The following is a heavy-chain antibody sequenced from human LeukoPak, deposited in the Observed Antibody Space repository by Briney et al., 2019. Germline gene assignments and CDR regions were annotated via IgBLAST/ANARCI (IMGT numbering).Heavy chain of an antibody. Sequence: SETLSLTCTVSGGSISSSSYYWGWIRQPPGKGLEWIGSIYYSGSTYYNPSLKSRVTISVDTSKNQFSLKLSSVTAADTAVYYCARRLDYDFWSGYLRYYYYMDVWGKGTTVTVSS. CDR2: IYYSGST. V-gene: IGHV4-39*01. CDR1: GGSISSSSYY. J-gene: IGHJ6*03. CDR3: ARRLDYDFWSGYLRYYYYMDV. D-gene: IGHD3-3*01.